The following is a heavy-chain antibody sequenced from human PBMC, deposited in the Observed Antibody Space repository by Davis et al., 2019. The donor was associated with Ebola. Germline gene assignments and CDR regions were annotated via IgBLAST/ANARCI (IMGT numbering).Heavy chain of an antibody. Sequence: AASVKVSCKTSGYTFISSGVTWVRQAPGQGLQWMGWISPHNGNTKYAEKFQGRVTMTTDTSTSTAYMELRSLGSDDTAIYYCARDSFCTYGVCNDRDFDYWGQGTLVTVSS. CDR3: ARDSFCTYGVCNDRDFDY. D-gene: IGHD2-8*01. CDR2: ISPHNGNT. V-gene: IGHV1-18*04. J-gene: IGHJ4*02. CDR1: GYTFISSG.